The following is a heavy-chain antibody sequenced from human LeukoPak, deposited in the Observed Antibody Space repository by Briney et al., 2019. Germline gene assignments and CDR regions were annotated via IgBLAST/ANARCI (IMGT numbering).Heavy chain of an antibody. Sequence: GASVKVSCKASGDTFTRYGISWVRQAPGQGLAWMGWISAYNGNTNYAQKLQGRVTMTTDTSTSTAYMGLRSLRSDDTAVYYCARVELGATPRHYSMDVWGKRTTVTVSS. CDR1: GDTFTRYG. CDR3: ARVELGATPRHYSMDV. V-gene: IGHV1-18*01. D-gene: IGHD1-26*01. CDR2: ISAYNGNT. J-gene: IGHJ6*03.